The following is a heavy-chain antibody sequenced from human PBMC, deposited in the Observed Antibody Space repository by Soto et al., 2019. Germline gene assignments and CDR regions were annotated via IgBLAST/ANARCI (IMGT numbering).Heavy chain of an antibody. CDR3: ARHPTVTEYYFDY. D-gene: IGHD4-17*01. J-gene: IGHJ4*02. Sequence: NPSLTCTVSGGSISSYYWSWNRQPPGKGLEWIGYIYYSGSTNYNPSLKSRVTISVDTSKNQFSLKLSSVTAADTAVYYCARHPTVTEYYFDYWGQGTLVTVSS. V-gene: IGHV4-59*08. CDR1: GGSISSYY. CDR2: IYYSGST.